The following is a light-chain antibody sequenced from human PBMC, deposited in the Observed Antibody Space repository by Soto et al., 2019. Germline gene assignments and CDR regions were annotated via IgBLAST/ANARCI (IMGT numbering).Light chain of an antibody. V-gene: IGLV2-14*01. Sequence: QSALTQPASVPGSPGQSITISCTGTSSDIGGHHFVSWYQQQSGKAPKLVIYEVTDRPSGVSDRFSGSKSGNTASPTISGLQPEDEADYYCSSYTSSSLYVFGTGTKVTVL. CDR3: SSYTSSSLYV. CDR1: SSDIGGHHF. J-gene: IGLJ1*01. CDR2: EVT.